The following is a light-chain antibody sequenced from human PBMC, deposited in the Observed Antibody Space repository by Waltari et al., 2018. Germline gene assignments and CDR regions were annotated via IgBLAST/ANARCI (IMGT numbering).Light chain of an antibody. CDR3: QHYDVFSAT. CDR1: LNIPRW. V-gene: IGKV1-5*03. J-gene: IGKJ1*01. Sequence: DIQMTQSPSTLPASVGDRVTIPCRASLNIPRWLAWYQQKPGKAPKLLIYKTSILESGVPSTFGGSGSGTEFTLTISSLQPDGFATSCCQHYDVFSATFGPGTKVEIK. CDR2: KTS.